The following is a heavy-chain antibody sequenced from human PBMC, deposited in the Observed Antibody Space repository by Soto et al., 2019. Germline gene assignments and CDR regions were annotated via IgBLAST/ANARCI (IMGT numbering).Heavy chain of an antibody. V-gene: IGHV5-51*01. J-gene: IGHJ6*02. D-gene: IGHD3-16*02. CDR2: TYPGDSDT. Sequence: PGESLKISCKASRYSFANYCIDWVRQMPGKGLEWMGITYPGDSDTIYSPSFQGQVTISADKSISTAYLQWSSLKASDTAMYYCTRLRYTGYGLDVWGQGTTVTVSS. CDR1: RYSFANYC. CDR3: TRLRYTGYGLDV.